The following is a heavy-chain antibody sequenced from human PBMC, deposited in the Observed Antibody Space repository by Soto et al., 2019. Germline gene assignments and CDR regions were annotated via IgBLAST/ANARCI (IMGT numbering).Heavy chain of an antibody. CDR1: GFTFSSYA. J-gene: IGHJ4*02. V-gene: IGHV3-23*01. CDR3: AKAVGLGKGEIVVVITTWDY. CDR2: ISGSGGST. Sequence: EVQLLESGGGLVQPGGSLRLSCAASGFTFSSYAMSWVRQAPGKGLEWVSAISGSGGSTYYADSVKGRFTISRDNSKNTLYRQRNSLRAEDTAVYYCAKAVGLGKGEIVVVITTWDYWGQGTLVTVSS. D-gene: IGHD3-22*01.